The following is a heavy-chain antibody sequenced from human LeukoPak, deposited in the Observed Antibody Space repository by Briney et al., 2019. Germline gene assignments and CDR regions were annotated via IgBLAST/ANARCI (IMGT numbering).Heavy chain of an antibody. J-gene: IGHJ4*02. CDR3: ARPPPGTPYYFDY. CDR2: ISYDGSNK. Sequence: GGSLRLSRAASGFTFSSYAMHWVRQAPGKGLEWVAVISYDGSNKYYADSVKGRFTISRDNSKNTLYLQMNSLRAEDTAVYYCARPPPGTPYYFDYWGQGTLVTVSS. V-gene: IGHV3-30-3*01. D-gene: IGHD3-10*01. CDR1: GFTFSSYA.